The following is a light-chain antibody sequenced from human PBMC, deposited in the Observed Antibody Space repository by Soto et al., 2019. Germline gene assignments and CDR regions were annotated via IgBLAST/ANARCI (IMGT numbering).Light chain of an antibody. J-gene: IGLJ1*01. V-gene: IGLV2-14*01. CDR2: EVT. CDR3: GSYTTTSYV. Sequence: QSVLTQPASVSGSPGQSITISCTGASSDLGNYNYVSWFQQHPGKAPKLIVYEVTNRPSGVSSRFSGSKSGNTASLTISGLQAEDEADYYCGSYTTTSYVLGSGTKVTVL. CDR1: SSDLGNYNY.